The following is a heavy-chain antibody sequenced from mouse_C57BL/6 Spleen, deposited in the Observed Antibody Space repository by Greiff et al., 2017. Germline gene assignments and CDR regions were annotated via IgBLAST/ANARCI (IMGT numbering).Heavy chain of an antibody. J-gene: IGHJ4*01. D-gene: IGHD1-1*01. CDR3: ARYTSYGGDYYAMDY. CDR1: GFTFTDYY. Sequence: EVKLMESGGGLVQPGGSLSLSCAASGFTFTDYYMSWVRQPPGKGLEWLGFIRNKANGYTTEYSASVKGRFTISRDNSQSILYLHMNALRAEDSATYYCARYTSYGGDYYAMDYWGQGTSVTVSS. V-gene: IGHV7-3*01. CDR2: IRNKANGYTT.